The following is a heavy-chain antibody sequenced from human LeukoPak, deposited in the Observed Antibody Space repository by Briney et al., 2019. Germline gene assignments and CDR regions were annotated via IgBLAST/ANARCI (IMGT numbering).Heavy chain of an antibody. D-gene: IGHD6-13*01. V-gene: IGHV3-30*03. CDR2: ISYDGSNK. CDR1: GFTFSSYD. Sequence: PGGSLRLSCAASGFTFSSYDMYWVRQAPGQGLEWVAVISYDGSNKYFGDSVKGRFTISRDNSKNTLYLQMNSLRVEDTAVYYCARGSHSSSWYEELWTFDYWGQGTLVTVSS. CDR3: ARGSHSSSWYEELWTFDY. J-gene: IGHJ4*02.